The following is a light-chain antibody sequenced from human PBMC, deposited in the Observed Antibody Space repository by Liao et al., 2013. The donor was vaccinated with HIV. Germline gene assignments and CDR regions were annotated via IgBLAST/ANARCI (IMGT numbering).Light chain of an antibody. Sequence: SYELTQPPSVSVSPGQTASITCSGDKLGDEYASWYQQKPGQSPVLVIYQDTRRPSGIPERFSGSRSGNTATLTISRVEAGDEADYYCQVWDDNSNHWVFGGGTKLTVL. V-gene: IGLV3-1*01. CDR2: QDT. CDR3: QVWDDNSNHWV. CDR1: KLGDEY. J-gene: IGLJ3*02.